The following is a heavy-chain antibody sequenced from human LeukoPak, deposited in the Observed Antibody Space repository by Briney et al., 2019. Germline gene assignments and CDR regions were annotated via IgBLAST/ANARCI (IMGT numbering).Heavy chain of an antibody. CDR1: GFTFSSYE. D-gene: IGHD6-19*01. CDR2: ISSTSTTI. Sequence: PGGSLRLSCAASGFTFSSYEMNWVRQAPGKWLEWVSYISSTSTTIYYADSVKGRFTISRDNAKNSVFLQMNSLRADDTAVYYCAAGYTSGLSAYWGQGTLVTVSS. CDR3: AAGYTSGLSAY. J-gene: IGHJ4*02. V-gene: IGHV3-48*03.